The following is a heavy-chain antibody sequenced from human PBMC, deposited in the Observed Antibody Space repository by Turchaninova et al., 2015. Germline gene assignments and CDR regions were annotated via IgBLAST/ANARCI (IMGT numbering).Heavy chain of an antibody. Sequence: ESWGGVVQPGRSLRLSCAASGFTFSNYGMHWVRQAPGKGLEWVAIISYDGSHKDYADSVKGRFTISRDNTKNTLYLQMNSLRPEDTAVYYCAKDRGSIAVGGSDYWGQGTLVTVSS. CDR1: GFTFSNYG. CDR3: AKDRGSIAVGGSDY. CDR2: ISYDGSHK. V-gene: IGHV3-30*18. J-gene: IGHJ4*02. D-gene: IGHD6-6*01.